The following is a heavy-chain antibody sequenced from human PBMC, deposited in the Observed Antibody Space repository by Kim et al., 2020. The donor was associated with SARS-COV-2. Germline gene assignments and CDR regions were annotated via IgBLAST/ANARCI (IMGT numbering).Heavy chain of an antibody. J-gene: IGHJ6*02. D-gene: IGHD3-10*01. V-gene: IGHV5-51*01. CDR3: ARRSFYYGSGSYYSYGMDV. Sequence: GESLKISCKGSGYSFTSYWIGWVRQMPGKGLEWMGIIYPGDSDTRYSPSFQGQVTISAEKSISTAYLQWSSLKASDTAMYYCARRSFYYGSGSYYSYGMDVWGQGTTVTVSS. CDR1: GYSFTSYW. CDR2: IYPGDSDT.